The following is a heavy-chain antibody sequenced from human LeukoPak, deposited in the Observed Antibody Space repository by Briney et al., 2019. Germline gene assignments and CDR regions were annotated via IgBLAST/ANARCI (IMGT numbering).Heavy chain of an antibody. CDR2: SGST. CDR3: ARRQTYYYDSSGYYSVRGRYYYFDY. CDR1: GDSISRSRHF. V-gene: IGHV4-39*07. D-gene: IGHD3-22*01. J-gene: IGHJ4*02. Sequence: SETLSLTCNVSGDSISRSRHFWAWIRQSPGRGLEWIDSGSTYYNPSLKSRVTISVDTSKNQFSLSLSSVTAADTAVYYCARRQTYYYDSSGYYSVRGRYYYFDYWGQGTLVTVSS.